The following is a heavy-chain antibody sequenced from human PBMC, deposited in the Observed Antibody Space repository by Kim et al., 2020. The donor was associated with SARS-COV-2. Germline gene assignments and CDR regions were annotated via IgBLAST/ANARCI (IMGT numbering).Heavy chain of an antibody. V-gene: IGHV3-11*01. CDR1: GFAFSDCH. CDR3: ACARSAVAFDI. J-gene: IGHJ3*02. Sequence: GGSLRLSCAASGFAFSDCHMSWIRQAPGKGLEWISHITSSGIDSYYANSVQGRFTVSRDNARTLLYLQMNFLRAEDTALYYCACARSAVAFDIWGLGKMVTVSS. CDR2: ITSSGIDS. D-gene: IGHD4-17*01.